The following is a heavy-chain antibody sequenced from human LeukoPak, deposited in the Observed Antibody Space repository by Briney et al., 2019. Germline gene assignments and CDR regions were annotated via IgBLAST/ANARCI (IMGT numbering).Heavy chain of an antibody. CDR3: ARGGIQVSGIDEFDY. CDR1: GFTFIDYD. J-gene: IGHJ4*02. CDR2: IGIRGDT. Sequence: QAGGSLRLSCAASGFTFIDYDMHWVHQVRGKGLEWVSAIGIRGDTHYSGSVKGRFTISRENAESSLYLQMNSLRAEDTAVYYCARGGIQVSGIDEFDYWGQGTLVTVSS. D-gene: IGHD6-19*01. V-gene: IGHV3-13*01.